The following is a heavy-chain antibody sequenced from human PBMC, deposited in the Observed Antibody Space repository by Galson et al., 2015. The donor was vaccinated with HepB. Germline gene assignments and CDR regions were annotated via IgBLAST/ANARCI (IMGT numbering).Heavy chain of an antibody. Sequence: SLRLSCAASGFSFNTYWMPWVRQSPGKGLEWVANIKEDGSVRYYVDSVKGRFTISRDNSNNLLFLQMNSLRVEDTAVYYCARDQNCEYSSSWYDAFDMWGQGTMVTVSS. V-gene: IGHV3-7*01. J-gene: IGHJ3*02. D-gene: IGHD6-13*01. CDR1: GFSFNTYW. CDR3: ARDQNCEYSSSWYDAFDM. CDR2: IKEDGSVR.